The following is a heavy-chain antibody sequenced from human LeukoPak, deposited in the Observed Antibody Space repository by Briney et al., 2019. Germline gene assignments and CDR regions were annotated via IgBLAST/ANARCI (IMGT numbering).Heavy chain of an antibody. D-gene: IGHD3-22*01. CDR2: ISSSGSTI. Sequence: GGSLRLSCAASGFTFSSYELSWVRQAPRKGLEWVSYISSSGSTIYYADSVRGRFTISRDNAKNSLYLQMNSLRADDTAVYYCARVGYYDLGYWGQRTLVTVSS. CDR1: GFTFSSYE. V-gene: IGHV3-48*03. J-gene: IGHJ4*02. CDR3: ARVGYYDLGY.